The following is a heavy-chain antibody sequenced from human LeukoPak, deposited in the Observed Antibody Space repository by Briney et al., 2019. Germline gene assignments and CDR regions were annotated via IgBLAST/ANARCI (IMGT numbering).Heavy chain of an antibody. CDR2: ISYDGSNK. Sequence: GGSLRLSCAASGFTFSSYAMHWVRQAPGKGLEWVAVISYDGSNKYYADSVKGRFTSSRDNSMNTLYLQMNSLRAEDTAMYYCARAPKGCTTTTCYAGGVDSWGQGTLVTVSS. CDR1: GFTFSSYA. D-gene: IGHD2-2*01. V-gene: IGHV3-30*14. J-gene: IGHJ4*02. CDR3: ARAPKGCTTTTCYAGGVDS.